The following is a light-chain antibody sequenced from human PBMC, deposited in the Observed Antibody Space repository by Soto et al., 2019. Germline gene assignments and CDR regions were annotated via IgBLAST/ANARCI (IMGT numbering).Light chain of an antibody. CDR3: QQRRNWPT. Sequence: EIVLTQSPATLSLSPGERATLSCRASQIVGRYLAWYQQKPGQAPRLLIYDTSNRATDIPARFSGSGSGTDFTLTISSLEPEDSAVYYCQQRRNWPTVGGGTKVEIK. CDR2: DTS. CDR1: QIVGRY. J-gene: IGKJ4*01. V-gene: IGKV3-11*01.